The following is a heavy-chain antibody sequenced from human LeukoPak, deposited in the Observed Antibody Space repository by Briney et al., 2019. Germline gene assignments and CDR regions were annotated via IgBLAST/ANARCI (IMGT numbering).Heavy chain of an antibody. V-gene: IGHV3-30*04. J-gene: IGHJ4*02. Sequence: GGSLRLSCAASGFTFSSYAMHWVRQAPGKGLEWVAVISYDGSNKYYADSVKGRFTISRDNAKNSLYLQMNSLRAEDTAVYYCARDKVVGATYFDYWGQGTLVTVSS. CDR3: ARDKVVGATYFDY. CDR2: ISYDGSNK. CDR1: GFTFSSYA. D-gene: IGHD1-26*01.